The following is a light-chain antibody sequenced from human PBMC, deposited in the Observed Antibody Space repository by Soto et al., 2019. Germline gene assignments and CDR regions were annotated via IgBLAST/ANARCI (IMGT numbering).Light chain of an antibody. Sequence: EVVLTQSPGTLSLSPGERATLSCRASQSISSGYLAWYLQKPGQAPRLLIYGASSRATGIPDRFSGSGSGTDFTLTISRLEPEDIAVFYCQQYGSSPWTFGQGTKVEIK. CDR1: QSISSGY. J-gene: IGKJ1*01. CDR2: GAS. CDR3: QQYGSSPWT. V-gene: IGKV3-20*01.